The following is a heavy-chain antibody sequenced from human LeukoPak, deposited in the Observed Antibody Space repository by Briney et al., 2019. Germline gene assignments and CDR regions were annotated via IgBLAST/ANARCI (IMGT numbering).Heavy chain of an antibody. J-gene: IGHJ3*02. CDR2: IIPIFGTA. V-gene: IGHV1-69*05. CDR3: ARDLKTDAFDI. CDR1: VGAFSRYA. Sequence: VQDTCQARVGAFSRYAISWVGRARCQGVAWMGGIIPIFGTANYAQKCQCRVTITTDESTSTAYMNLSSVRSEDTAVYYCARDLKTDAFDIWGQGTMVTVSS.